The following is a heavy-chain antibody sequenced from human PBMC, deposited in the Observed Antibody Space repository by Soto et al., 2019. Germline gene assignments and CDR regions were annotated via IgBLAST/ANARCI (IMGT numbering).Heavy chain of an antibody. D-gene: IGHD3-10*01. V-gene: IGHV2-5*01. CDR1: GFSLTTGVG. CDR2: IYWNDEK. J-gene: IGHJ5*02. Sequence: SGPTLLNPTQTLTLTCSFSGFSLTTGVGVGWIRQPPGKALEWLAIIYWNDEKLYNPSLKTRLTITKDTSKNQVVLTVTDMDPVDTATYYCAHRVNMARGPYNYFGPWGQGTLVTVSS. CDR3: AHRVNMARGPYNYFGP.